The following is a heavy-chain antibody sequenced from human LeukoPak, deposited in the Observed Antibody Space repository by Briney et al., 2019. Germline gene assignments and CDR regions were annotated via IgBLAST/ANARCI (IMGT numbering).Heavy chain of an antibody. CDR3: ARDSFPQEYSSSWYSFDY. V-gene: IGHV1-46*01. CDR1: GYTFTSYY. CDR2: INPSGGST. D-gene: IGHD6-13*01. Sequence: ASVKVSCKASGYTFTSYYMHWVRQAPGQGLEWMGIINPSGGSTSYAQKFQGRVTMTRDTSTSTVYMELSSLRSEDTAVYYCARDSFPQEYSSSWYSFDYWGQGTLVTVSS. J-gene: IGHJ4*02.